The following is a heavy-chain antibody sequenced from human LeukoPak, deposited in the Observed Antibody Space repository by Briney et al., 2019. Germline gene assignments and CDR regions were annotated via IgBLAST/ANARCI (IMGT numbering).Heavy chain of an antibody. CDR1: GFTFSSYW. CDR3: ARWGLPYEAFWSGRGFDP. V-gene: IGHV3-7*01. D-gene: IGHD3-3*01. J-gene: IGHJ5*02. CDR2: IKQDGSEK. Sequence: HPGGSLRLSCAASGFTFSSYWMSWVRQAPGKGLEWVANIKQDGSEKYYVDYVKGRFTISRDNAKNSLYLQMNSLRAGDTAVYYCARWGLPYEAFWSGRGFDPWGQGTLVTVSS.